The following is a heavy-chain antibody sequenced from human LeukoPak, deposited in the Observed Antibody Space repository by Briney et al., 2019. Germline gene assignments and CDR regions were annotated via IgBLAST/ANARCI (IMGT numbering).Heavy chain of an antibody. Sequence: PSETLSLTCTVSGGSISSYYWSWIRRPAGKGLEWIGRIYSSGSTNYNPSLKSRVTISVDKAKNQFSLNLSSVSAADTAVYYCARDGSSGWFGTIDYWGQGILVTVSS. J-gene: IGHJ4*02. D-gene: IGHD6-19*01. CDR3: ARDGSSGWFGTIDY. CDR1: GGSISSYY. V-gene: IGHV4-4*07. CDR2: IYSSGST.